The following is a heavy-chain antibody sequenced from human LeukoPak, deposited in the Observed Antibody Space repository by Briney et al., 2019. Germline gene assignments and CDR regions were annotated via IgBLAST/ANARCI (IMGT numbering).Heavy chain of an antibody. D-gene: IGHD3-10*01. CDR3: ARHGGVVRGQGSDAFDI. CDR2: IYYSGST. J-gene: IGHJ3*02. CDR1: GGSISDYF. Sequence: SETLSLTCTVSGGSISDYFWNWVRQPPGKGLEWIGYIYYSGSTKYNPSLKSRVTISLDTSKNQFSLKLTSVTAADTAVYYCARHGGVVRGQGSDAFDIWGQGTMVTVSS. V-gene: IGHV4-59*08.